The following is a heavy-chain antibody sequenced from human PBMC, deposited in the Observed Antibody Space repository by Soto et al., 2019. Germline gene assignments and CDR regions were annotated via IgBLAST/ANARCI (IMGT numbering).Heavy chain of an antibody. CDR3: ARLSLRGVIIRCFDY. CDR1: GFRISDYS. J-gene: IGHJ4*02. V-gene: IGHV3-48*01. D-gene: IGHD3-10*01. CDR2: ISSSSFTI. Sequence: GGSLRLSCAASGFRISDYSMNWVRQAPGRGLEWVSYISSSSFTIHYADSVEGRFAISRDNAKNSLYLQMNSLRAADTAVYYCARLSLRGVIIRCFDYWGQGTLVTVSS.